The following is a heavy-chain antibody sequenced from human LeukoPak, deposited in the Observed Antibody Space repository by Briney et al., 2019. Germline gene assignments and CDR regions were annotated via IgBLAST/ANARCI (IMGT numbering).Heavy chain of an antibody. CDR3: ARDHGPTVATSPFYSYYMDV. V-gene: IGHV4-39*07. J-gene: IGHJ6*03. Sequence: SETLSLTCTVSGGSISSSSYYWGWISQPPGKGLEWIGSIFYSGSTYYNPSLKSRVTISVDTSKNQFSLKLGSVTAADTAVYYCARDHGPTVATSPFYSYYMDVWGKGTAVTISS. CDR1: GGSISSSSYY. D-gene: IGHD4-11*01. CDR2: IFYSGST.